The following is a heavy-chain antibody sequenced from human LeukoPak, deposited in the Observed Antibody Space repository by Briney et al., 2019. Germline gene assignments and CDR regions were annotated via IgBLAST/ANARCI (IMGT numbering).Heavy chain of an antibody. D-gene: IGHD6-6*01. CDR3: ARDALYSGSPNWYFDL. Sequence: SETLSLTCTVSGDPIHSVYYFWGWIRQPPGKGLEWIGRMYTSGSTNYNPSLKSRVTISVDTSKNQFSLKLSSVTAADTAVYYCARDALYSGSPNWYFDLWGRGTLVIVSS. J-gene: IGHJ2*01. V-gene: IGHV4-61*02. CDR2: MYTSGST. CDR1: GDPIHSVYYF.